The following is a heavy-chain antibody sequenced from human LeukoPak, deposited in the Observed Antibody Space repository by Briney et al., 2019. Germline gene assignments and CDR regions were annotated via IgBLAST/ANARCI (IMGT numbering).Heavy chain of an antibody. J-gene: IGHJ4*02. CDR1: GFTFSSYA. V-gene: IGHV3-23*01. CDR2: ISTSGGST. Sequence: GGSLRLSCAASGFTFSSYAMSWVRQAPGKGLEWVSGISTSGGSTYYADSVKGRFTISRDNSKNTLNLRMNSLRAEDTAVYYCAKPRDGHNYDFDYWGQGTLVTVSS. D-gene: IGHD5-24*01. CDR3: AKPRDGHNYDFDY.